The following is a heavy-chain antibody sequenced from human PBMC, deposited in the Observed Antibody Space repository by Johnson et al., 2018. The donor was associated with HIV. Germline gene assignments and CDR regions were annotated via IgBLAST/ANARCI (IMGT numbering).Heavy chain of an antibody. D-gene: IGHD4-23*01. V-gene: IGHV3-30*03. Sequence: VQLVESGGGVVQPGRSLRLSCAASGFTFSSCGMHWVRQAPGKGLEWVAVISYDGSNKYYADSVKGRFTISRDNSKNTLYLQMNSLRAEDTAVYYCARAGYGGNYAVDIWGQGTMVTVSS. CDR2: ISYDGSNK. J-gene: IGHJ3*02. CDR1: GFTFSSCG. CDR3: ARAGYGGNYAVDI.